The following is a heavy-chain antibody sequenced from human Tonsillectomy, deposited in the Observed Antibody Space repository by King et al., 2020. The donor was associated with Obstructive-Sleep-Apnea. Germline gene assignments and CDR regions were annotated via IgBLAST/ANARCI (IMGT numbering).Heavy chain of an antibody. CDR3: AKVTTAYGPLVY. CDR1: GFTFSSYG. J-gene: IGHJ4*02. Sequence: QLVESGGGVVQPGRSLRLTCEASGFTFSSYGMHWVRQAPGKGLEWVAVISYDGSNKYYSDSVKGRFTISRDNSKNTLYLQMNRLRAEDTAVYYCAKVTTAYGPLVYWGQGTLVTVSS. V-gene: IGHV3-30*18. CDR2: ISYDGSNK. D-gene: IGHD2-21*02.